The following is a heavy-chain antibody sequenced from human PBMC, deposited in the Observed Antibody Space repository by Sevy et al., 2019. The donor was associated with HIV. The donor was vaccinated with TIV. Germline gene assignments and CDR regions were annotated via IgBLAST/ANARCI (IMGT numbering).Heavy chain of an antibody. CDR2: ISSSSNFI. CDR1: GFTFSTYS. V-gene: IGHV3-21*01. CDR3: ARAEGGGSGSYYKRY. D-gene: IGHD3-10*01. Sequence: GGSLRLSCAASGFTFSTYSMNWVRQAPGKGLEWVSSISSSSNFIYYADSVKGRFTISSDNAKNSLYLQINSLRAEDTAVYYCARAEGGGSGSYYKRYWGQGTLVTVSS. J-gene: IGHJ4*02.